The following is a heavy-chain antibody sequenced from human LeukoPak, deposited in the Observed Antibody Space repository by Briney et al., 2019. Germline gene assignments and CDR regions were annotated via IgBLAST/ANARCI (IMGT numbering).Heavy chain of an antibody. CDR1: GYTFTSYY. CDR2: INPSGGST. D-gene: IGHD3-9*01. V-gene: IGHV1-46*01. J-gene: IGHJ4*02. Sequence: ASVTVSFKASGYTFTSYYMHWVRQAPGQGLEWMGIINPSGGSTSYAQNFQGRVTVTTDTSTSTVYMELGSLRSDDTAVYYCARDGYYDILTGTDFWGQGTLVTVSS. CDR3: ARDGYYDILTGTDF.